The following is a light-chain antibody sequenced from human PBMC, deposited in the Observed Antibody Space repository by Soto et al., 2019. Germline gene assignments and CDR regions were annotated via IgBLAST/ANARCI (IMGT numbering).Light chain of an antibody. J-gene: IGKJ2*03. V-gene: IGKV1-33*01. CDR3: QQYDNLPYS. CDR2: DAS. CDR1: QDIRNS. Sequence: DLQMTQSPSSLSASVGDRVTITCQASQDIRNSLNWYQQKPGRAPRLLIYDASTLKTGLPSRFSGGGSGTDFTFTISSLQPEDFATYFCQQYDNLPYSFGRGTKLEIK.